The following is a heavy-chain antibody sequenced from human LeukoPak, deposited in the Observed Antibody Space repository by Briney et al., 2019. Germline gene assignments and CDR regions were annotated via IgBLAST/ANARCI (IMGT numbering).Heavy chain of an antibody. CDR2: INTNTGNP. V-gene: IGHV7-4-1*02. CDR1: GYTFTSYA. D-gene: IGHD2-15*01. Sequence: ASVKVSCKASGYTFTSYAMNWVRQAPGQGLEWMGWINTNTGNPTYAQGFTGRFVFSLDTSVSTAYLQISSLKAEDTAVYYCARGLRVGYCSGGSCHPRYWGQGTLVTVSS. CDR3: ARGLRVGYCSGGSCHPRY. J-gene: IGHJ4*02.